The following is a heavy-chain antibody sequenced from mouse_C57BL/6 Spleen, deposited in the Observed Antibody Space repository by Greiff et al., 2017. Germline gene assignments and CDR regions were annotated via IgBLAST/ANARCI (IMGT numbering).Heavy chain of an antibody. V-gene: IGHV1-80*01. D-gene: IGHD4-1*01. CDR2: IYPGDGDT. CDR3: ARSGTEYYFDY. J-gene: IGHJ2*01. CDR1: GYAFSSYW. Sequence: VQLMESGAELVKPGASVKISCKASGYAFSSYWMNWVKQRPGKGLEWIGQIYPGDGDTNYNGKFKGKATLTADKSSSTAYMQLSSLTSEDSAVYFCARSGTEYYFDYWGQGTTLTVSS.